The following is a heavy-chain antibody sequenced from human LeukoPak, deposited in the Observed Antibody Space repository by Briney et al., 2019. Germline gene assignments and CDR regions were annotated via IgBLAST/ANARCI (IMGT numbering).Heavy chain of an antibody. CDR2: INPSGGST. V-gene: IGHV1-46*01. CDR3: ARLERGYSCGYDY. CDR1: GYTFTSYG. Sequence: ASVKVSCKASGYTFTSYGISWVRQAPGQGLEWMGIINPSGGSTSYAQKFQGRVTMTRDTSTSTVYMELSSLRSEDTAVYYCARLERGYSCGYDYWGQGTLVTVSS. D-gene: IGHD5-18*01. J-gene: IGHJ4*02.